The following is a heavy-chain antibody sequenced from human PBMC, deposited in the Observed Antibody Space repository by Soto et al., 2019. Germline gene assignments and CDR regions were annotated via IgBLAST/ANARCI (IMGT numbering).Heavy chain of an antibody. V-gene: IGHV3-74*01. CDR3: ARGRGSTGYLGREHYFDY. Sequence: GGSLRLSCAASGFTFSSYWMHWVRQAPGKGLVWVSRINSDGSSTYYADSVKDRFTISRDNSRNTLYLHMDSLRAEDTAVYYWARGRGSTGYLGREHYFDYWGQGTLVTVSS. CDR1: GFTFSSYW. D-gene: IGHD2-2*01. CDR2: INSDGSST. J-gene: IGHJ4*02.